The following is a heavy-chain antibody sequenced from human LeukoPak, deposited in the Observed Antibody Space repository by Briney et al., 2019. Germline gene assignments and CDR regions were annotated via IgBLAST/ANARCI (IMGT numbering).Heavy chain of an antibody. Sequence: GGSLRLSCAVSGFPFSDFAMSWVRQAPGKGLEGVSTISGGGDNTYFADSVKGRFTISRDNSKTTLFLQMVSLRAEDTGVYYCAKFEGALLGNYYMDVWGKGTTVTVSS. CDR3: AKFEGALLGNYYMDV. CDR1: GFPFSDFA. V-gene: IGHV3-23*01. CDR2: ISGGGDNT. J-gene: IGHJ6*03.